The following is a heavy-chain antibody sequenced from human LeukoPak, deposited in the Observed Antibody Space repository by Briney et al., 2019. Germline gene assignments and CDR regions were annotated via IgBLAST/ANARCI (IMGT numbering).Heavy chain of an antibody. Sequence: GGSLRLSCAASGFTFSSYSMNWVRQAPGKGLEWVSYISSSSSTTYYADSVKGRFTIPRDNAKNSLYLQMNSLRAEDTAVYYCARAPGYDFWSGYYVPGGYYFDYWGQGTLVTVSS. J-gene: IGHJ4*02. CDR1: GFTFSSYS. CDR2: ISSSSSTT. CDR3: ARAPGYDFWSGYYVPGGYYFDY. V-gene: IGHV3-48*01. D-gene: IGHD3-3*01.